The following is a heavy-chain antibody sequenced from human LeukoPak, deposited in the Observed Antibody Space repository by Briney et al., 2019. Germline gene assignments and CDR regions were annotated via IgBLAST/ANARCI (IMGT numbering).Heavy chain of an antibody. CDR1: GGSISSSSYY. D-gene: IGHD3-10*01. V-gene: IGHV4-39*01. CDR3: ASREGSGY. J-gene: IGHJ4*02. Sequence: PSETLSLTCTVSGGSISSSSYYWGWIRQPPGKGLEWSGSNYYSGSTYYNPSLKSRVTISVDTSKNQFSLKLSSVTAADTAVYYCASREGSGYWGQGTLVTVSS. CDR2: NYYSGST.